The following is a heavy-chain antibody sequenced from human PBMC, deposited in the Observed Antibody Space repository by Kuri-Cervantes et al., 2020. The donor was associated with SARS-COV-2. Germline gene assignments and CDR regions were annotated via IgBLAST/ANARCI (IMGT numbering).Heavy chain of an antibody. D-gene: IGHD6-19*01. J-gene: IGHJ4*02. Sequence: GGSLRLSCVASEFNFRYYGMYWVRQAPGKGLEWVAAIWYDGSNKNYVDSVKGRFIISRDNSKKTLYLQMNSLRAEDTAVYYCGRDPSYSSGWYPGEFWGQGTLVTVSS. CDR2: IWYDGSNK. V-gene: IGHV3-33*01. CDR1: EFNFRYYG. CDR3: GRDPSYSSGWYPGEF.